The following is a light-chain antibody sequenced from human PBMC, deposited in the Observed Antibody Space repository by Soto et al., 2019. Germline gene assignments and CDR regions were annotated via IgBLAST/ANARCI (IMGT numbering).Light chain of an antibody. CDR1: QSVSSN. V-gene: IGKV3-15*01. CDR2: GAS. Sequence: EIVMMQSPATLSVSPGERVTLSCRASQSVSSNLAWYQQKSGQAPRLLIYGASTRATGIPARFSGSGSGTEFTLTISSLQSEDFVIYYCQQYNNWPPVTFGQGTRLEIK. J-gene: IGKJ5*01. CDR3: QQYNNWPPVT.